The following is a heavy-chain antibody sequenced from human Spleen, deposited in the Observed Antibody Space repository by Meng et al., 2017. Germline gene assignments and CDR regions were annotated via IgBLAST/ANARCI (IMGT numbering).Heavy chain of an antibody. J-gene: IGHJ6*02. Sequence: GASLNISCAASGFTFSSYVIHWVRQAPGKGLEYVTGISSNGGSTYYANSVKGRFSISRDNSKNTVHLQMGSLRAEDMAVYHCSRGGMDVWGQGTTVTVSS. V-gene: IGHV3-64*01. CDR3: SRGGMDV. CDR2: ISSNGGST. CDR1: GFTFSSYV.